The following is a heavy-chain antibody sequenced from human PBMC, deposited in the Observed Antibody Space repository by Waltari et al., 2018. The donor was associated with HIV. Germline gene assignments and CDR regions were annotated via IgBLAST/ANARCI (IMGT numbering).Heavy chain of an antibody. D-gene: IGHD1-26*01. CDR1: GFAFSNFG. J-gene: IGHJ4*02. CDR3: AKEGWELLQFGYYFAY. CDR2: IAVTGHKE. V-gene: IGHV3-30*18. Sequence: QVQLVESGGGVVQPGKSLRLSCAAPGFAFSNFGLHWVRPAPGKRLDWVAGIAVTGHKEYYADVVESRCTNSRDNSKTTVYVQMNILRADDTAVYYWAKEGWELLQFGYYFAYWGQGTRVTVSS.